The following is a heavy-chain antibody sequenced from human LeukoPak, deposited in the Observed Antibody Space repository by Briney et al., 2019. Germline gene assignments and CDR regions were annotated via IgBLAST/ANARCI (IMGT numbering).Heavy chain of an antibody. CDR2: ISSSSSYI. D-gene: IGHD4-17*01. V-gene: IGHV3-21*01. CDR1: RFTFSTYS. Sequence: GGSLRLSCVDSRFTFSTYSMNWVRQAPGKGLEWVSSISSSSSYIYYGDSVKGRFTISRDNAKNSLYLQMNSLRAEDTAVYYCARDGAVTNGRYFDYWGQGTLVTVSS. CDR3: ARDGAVTNGRYFDY. J-gene: IGHJ4*02.